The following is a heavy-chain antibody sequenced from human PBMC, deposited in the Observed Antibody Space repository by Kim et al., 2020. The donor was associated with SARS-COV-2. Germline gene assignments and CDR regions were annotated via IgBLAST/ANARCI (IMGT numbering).Heavy chain of an antibody. Sequence: GGSLRLSCAASGFTFSSYEMNWVRQAPGKGLEWVSYISSSGSTIYYADSVKGRFTISRDNAKNSLYLQMNSLRAEDTAVYYCARQQLEAFDIWGQGTMVTVSS. CDR2: ISSSGSTI. J-gene: IGHJ3*02. D-gene: IGHD6-13*01. V-gene: IGHV3-48*03. CDR3: ARQQLEAFDI. CDR1: GFTFSSYE.